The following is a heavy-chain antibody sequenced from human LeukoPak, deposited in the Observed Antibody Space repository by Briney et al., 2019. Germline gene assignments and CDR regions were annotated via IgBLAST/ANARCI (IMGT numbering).Heavy chain of an antibody. CDR3: ARVIKPIGYCSSTSCYGPQADY. D-gene: IGHD2-2*01. CDR2: INPNSGGT. CDR1: GYTFTGYY. V-gene: IGHV1-2*02. J-gene: IGHJ4*02. Sequence: ASVKVSCKASGYTFTGYYMHWVRQAPGQGLEWMGWINPNSGGTNYAQKFQGRVTMTRDTSLSTAYMELRGLGPGDPAVYYCARVIKPIGYCSSTSCYGPQADYWGQGPLVTVSS.